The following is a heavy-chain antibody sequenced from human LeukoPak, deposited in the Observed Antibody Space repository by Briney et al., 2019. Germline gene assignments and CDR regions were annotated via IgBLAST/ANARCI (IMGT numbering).Heavy chain of an antibody. CDR1: GFTFSSYA. V-gene: IGHV4-34*01. D-gene: IGHD5-12*01. J-gene: IGHJ4*02. CDR2: INHSGST. Sequence: GSLRLSCAASGFTFSSYAMSWVRQAPGKGLEWIGEINHSGSTNYNPSLKSRVTISVDTSKNQFSLKLSSVTAADTAVYYCARGPNSVGWLRDFDYWGQGTLVTVSS. CDR3: ARGPNSVGWLRDFDY.